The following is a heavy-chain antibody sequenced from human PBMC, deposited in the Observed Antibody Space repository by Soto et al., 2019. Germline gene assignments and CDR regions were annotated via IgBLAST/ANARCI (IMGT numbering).Heavy chain of an antibody. J-gene: IGHJ4*02. CDR1: GGSFTSNNW. CDR2: IYRTGST. Sequence: SETLSLTCAFSGGSFTSNNWWTWVRHPPGQGLEWIGEIYRTGSTNYTPSLKSRVTISLDKSENQFSLKVTALTAAETAVYYCASRDPGTSVDYWGEGTLVTVSS. V-gene: IGHV4-4*02. D-gene: IGHD1-7*01. CDR3: ASRDPGTSVDY.